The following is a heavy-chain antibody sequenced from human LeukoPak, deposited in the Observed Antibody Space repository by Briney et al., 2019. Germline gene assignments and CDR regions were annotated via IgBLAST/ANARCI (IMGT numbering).Heavy chain of an antibody. CDR1: GFTFSSYW. CDR3: ARGGGIYGLWDY. CDR2: IYSDGSSY. V-gene: IGHV3-74*03. Sequence: GGSLRLSYAASGFTFSSYWMHWVRQAPGKGLVWVSRIYSDGSSYTADSAKGRFTISRDNAKDTLYLQMNSLRVEDTAVYYCARGGGIYGLWDYWGQGTLVTVSS. D-gene: IGHD1-26*01. J-gene: IGHJ4*02.